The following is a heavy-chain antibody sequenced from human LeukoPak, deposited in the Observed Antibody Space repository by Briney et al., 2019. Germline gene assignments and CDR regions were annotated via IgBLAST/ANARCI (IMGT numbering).Heavy chain of an antibody. J-gene: IGHJ4*02. CDR2: IIPILGIA. CDR1: GYTLTELS. CDR3: ASPLGYSSGGPGNYYFDY. D-gene: IGHD6-19*01. V-gene: IGHV1-69*02. Sequence: SVKVSCKVSGYTLTELSMHWVRQAPGQGLEWMGRIIPILGIANYAQKFQGRVTITADKSTSTAYMELSSLRSEDTAVYYCASPLGYSSGGPGNYYFDYWGQGTLVTVSS.